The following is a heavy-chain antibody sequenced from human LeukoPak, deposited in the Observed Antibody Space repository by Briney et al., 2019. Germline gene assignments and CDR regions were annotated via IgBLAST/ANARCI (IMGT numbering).Heavy chain of an antibody. D-gene: IGHD6-13*01. CDR3: ARGLYSSSWYTYYYYYYYMDV. CDR1: GGSISSYY. V-gene: IGHV4-4*07. Sequence: SETLSLTCTVSGGSISSYYWSWIRQPAGKGLEWIGRIYTSGSTNYNPSLKSRVTMSVDTSKNQFSLKLSSVTAADTAVYYCARGLYSSSWYTYYYYYYYMDVWGKGTTVTISS. J-gene: IGHJ6*03. CDR2: IYTSGST.